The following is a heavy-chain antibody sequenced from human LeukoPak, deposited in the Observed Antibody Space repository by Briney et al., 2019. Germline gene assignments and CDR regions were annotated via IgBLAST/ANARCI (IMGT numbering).Heavy chain of an antibody. CDR2: IYYSGST. J-gene: IGHJ6*03. V-gene: IGHV4-59*01. D-gene: IGHD6-13*01. Sequence: SETLSLTCTVSGGSISSYYWSWIRQPPGKGLEWIGYIYYSGSTNYNPSLKSRVTISVDTSKNQFSLKLSSVTAADTAVYYCARGEYSSWYPPYYYMDVWGKGTTATVSS. CDR3: ARGEYSSWYPPYYYMDV. CDR1: GGSISSYY.